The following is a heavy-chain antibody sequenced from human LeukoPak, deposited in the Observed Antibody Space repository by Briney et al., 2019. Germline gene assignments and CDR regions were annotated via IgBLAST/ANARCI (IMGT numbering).Heavy chain of an antibody. CDR3: AKDGRRWRQLEGFDY. V-gene: IGHV3-30*04. J-gene: IGHJ4*02. CDR1: GFTFSSYA. D-gene: IGHD1-1*01. Sequence: PGGSLRLSCAASGFTFSSYAMHWVRQAPGKGLEWVTVISSDGSNKKYADSVKGRFTISRDNSKNTLYLQMNSLRAEDTAVYYCAKDGRRWRQLEGFDYWGQGTLVTVSS. CDR2: ISSDGSNK.